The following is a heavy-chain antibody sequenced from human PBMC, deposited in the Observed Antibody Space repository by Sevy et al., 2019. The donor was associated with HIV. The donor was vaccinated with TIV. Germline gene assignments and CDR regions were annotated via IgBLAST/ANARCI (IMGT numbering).Heavy chain of an antibody. Sequence: GGSLSLSCAASGFSFNIYAMSWVRQGSGKGLEWVAGIGGSGVDTHYADSVKGRFTISRDNSKNTLYLQMSNLRAEDTAVYYCAKAGSDYVWETYRFFDYWGQGTLVTVSS. V-gene: IGHV3-23*01. J-gene: IGHJ4*02. CDR3: AKAGSDYVWETYRFFDY. D-gene: IGHD3-16*02. CDR2: IGGSGVDT. CDR1: GFSFNIYA.